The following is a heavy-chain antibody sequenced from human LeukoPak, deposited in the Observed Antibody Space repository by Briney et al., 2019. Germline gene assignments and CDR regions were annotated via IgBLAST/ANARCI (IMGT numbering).Heavy chain of an antibody. V-gene: IGHV3-23*01. CDR1: GLTFSGYA. CDR3: ATPQGDF. Sequence: PGGSLRLSCAASGLTFSGYAMSWVRRAPGKGLEWVSAISASGGSTYYADSVKGRFTISRDNSRNTLYLQMNSLRVEDTAVYYCATPQGDFWGQGTLVTVSS. J-gene: IGHJ4*02. CDR2: ISASGGST.